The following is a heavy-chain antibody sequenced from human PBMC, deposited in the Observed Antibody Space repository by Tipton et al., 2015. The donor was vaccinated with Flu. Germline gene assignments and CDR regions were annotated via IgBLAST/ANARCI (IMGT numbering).Heavy chain of an antibody. CDR1: GGSVNTYNFF. CDR2: IYYSGST. Sequence: GLVKPSETLSLTCTASGGSVNTYNFFWSWIRQTPGKGLEWIGYIYYSGSTNYNPSLKSRVTISSDASKNQVTLKLSSVTAADTAVYYCARESYYDVDLLDWYFDLWGRGTLVTVSS. CDR3: ARESYYDVDLLDWYFDL. D-gene: IGHD3-22*01. V-gene: IGHV4-61*01. J-gene: IGHJ2*01.